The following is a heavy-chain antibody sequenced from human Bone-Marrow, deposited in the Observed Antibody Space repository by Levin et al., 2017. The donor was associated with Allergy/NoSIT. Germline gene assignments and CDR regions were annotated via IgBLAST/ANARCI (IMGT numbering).Heavy chain of an antibody. J-gene: IGHJ4*02. CDR2: IYWDNDR. CDR3: AHRLRSGTAWSAPYFDY. V-gene: IGHV2-5*02. CDR1: GFSLSSSGVG. Sequence: ASGPTLVKPTQTLTLTCTFSGFSLSSSGVGVGWIRQPPGKALEWLAVIYWDNDRRYSPSLKNRLTVTKDTSKNQVVLTMTNMDPVDTATYYCAHRLRSGTAWSAPYFDYWGQGTLVTVSS. D-gene: IGHD3-10*01.